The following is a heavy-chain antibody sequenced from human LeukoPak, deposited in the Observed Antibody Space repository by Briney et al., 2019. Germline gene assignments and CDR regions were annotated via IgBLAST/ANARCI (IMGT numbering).Heavy chain of an antibody. CDR2: IYYSGST. CDR1: GGSISSYY. CDR3: ARAPHFFDTSGSRYYFDY. D-gene: IGHD3-22*01. Sequence: SETLSLTCTVSGGSISSYYWSWIRQPPGKGLEWIGYIYYSGSTNYNPSLKSRVTISVDTSKNQFSLKLSSVTAADTAVCYCARAPHFFDTSGSRYYFDYWGQGALVTVSS. J-gene: IGHJ4*02. V-gene: IGHV4-59*01.